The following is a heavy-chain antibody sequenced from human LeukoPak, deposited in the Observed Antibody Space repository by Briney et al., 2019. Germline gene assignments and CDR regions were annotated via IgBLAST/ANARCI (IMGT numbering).Heavy chain of an antibody. CDR2: MNPNSGNT. CDR1: GYAFTSYD. J-gene: IGHJ4*02. D-gene: IGHD6-13*01. CDR3: ARGDSSSWYEPDY. Sequence: ASVKVSCKASGYAFTSYDINWVRQATGQGLEWMGWMNPNSGNTGYAQKFRGRVTITRNTSISTAYMELSSLRSEDTAVYYCARGDSSSWYEPDYWGQGTLVTVSS. V-gene: IGHV1-8*03.